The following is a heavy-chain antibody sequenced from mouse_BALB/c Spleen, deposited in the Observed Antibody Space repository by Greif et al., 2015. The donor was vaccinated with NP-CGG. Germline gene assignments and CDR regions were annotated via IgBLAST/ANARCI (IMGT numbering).Heavy chain of an antibody. Sequence: EVHLVESGGGLVKPGGSLKLSCAASGFTFSSYAMSWVRQTPEKRLEWVASVSSGSSTYYPDSVKGRFTISRDNARNILYLQMSSLRSEDTAMYYCASYYDYDDWYFDVWGAGTTVTVSS. CDR1: GFTFSSYA. CDR2: VSSGSST. V-gene: IGHV5-6-5*01. D-gene: IGHD2-4*01. CDR3: ASYYDYDDWYFDV. J-gene: IGHJ1*01.